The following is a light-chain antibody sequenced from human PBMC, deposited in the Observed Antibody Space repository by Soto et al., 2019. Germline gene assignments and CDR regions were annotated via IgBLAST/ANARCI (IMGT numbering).Light chain of an antibody. CDR2: GAS. CDR1: QSIRSSY. V-gene: IGKV3-20*01. CDR3: QEYGSLPRVT. Sequence: EIVLTQSPGTLSFSPGERATLSCRASQSIRSSYLAWFQQRPGQAPRLLMFGASSRAPGIPDRFSGSGSGTDFTLTISRLEPEDFAVYYCQEYGSLPRVTFGPGTKVDIK. J-gene: IGKJ3*01.